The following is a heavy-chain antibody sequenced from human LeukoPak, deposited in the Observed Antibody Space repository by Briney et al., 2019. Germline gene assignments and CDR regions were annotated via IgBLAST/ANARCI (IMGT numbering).Heavy chain of an antibody. CDR3: AKESGSTFKWFDP. Sequence: GGSLRLSCAASGFTFSSYWMSWVRQAPGKGLEWVSGISWNSGSIGYADSVKGRFTISRDNAKNSLYLQMNSLRAEDTALYYCAKESGSTFKWFDPWGQGTLVTVSS. V-gene: IGHV3-9*01. D-gene: IGHD2-2*01. CDR2: ISWNSGSI. J-gene: IGHJ5*02. CDR1: GFTFSSYW.